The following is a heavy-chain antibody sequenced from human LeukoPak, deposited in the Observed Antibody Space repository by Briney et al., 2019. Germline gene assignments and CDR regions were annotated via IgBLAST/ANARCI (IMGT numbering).Heavy chain of an antibody. D-gene: IGHD4-23*01. CDR1: GYTFTSYG. J-gene: IGHJ5*02. V-gene: IGHV1-18*01. CDR3: ARDHRGKPVEPNWFDP. Sequence: ASVKVSCKASGYTFTSYGISWVRQAPGQGLEWMGWISAYNGNTNYAQKLQGRVTMTTDTSTSTAYMELRSLRSDDTAVYYCARDHRGKPVEPNWFDPWGQGTLVTVSS. CDR2: ISAYNGNT.